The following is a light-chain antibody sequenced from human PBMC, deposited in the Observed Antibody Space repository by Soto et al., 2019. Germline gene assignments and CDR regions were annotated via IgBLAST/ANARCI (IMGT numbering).Light chain of an antibody. Sequence: QSVLTQPASVSGSPGRSITISCTGTSSDVGVYNYVSWYQQHPGKAPKLMIYEVSNRPSGVSNRFSGSKSGNTASLTISGLQAEDEADYYCSSYTTSNTYVFGTGTKLTVL. CDR2: EVS. CDR1: SSDVGVYNY. V-gene: IGLV2-14*01. CDR3: SSYTTSNTYV. J-gene: IGLJ1*01.